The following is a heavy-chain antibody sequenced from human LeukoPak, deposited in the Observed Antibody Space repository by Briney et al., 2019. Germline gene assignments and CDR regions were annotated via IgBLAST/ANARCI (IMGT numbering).Heavy chain of an antibody. CDR2: INSDGGST. Sequence: GGSLRLSCAASGFTLSSNWMHWVRQAPGKGPVWVSRINSDGGSTSYADSVKGRFTISRDNAKNTLYLQMNSLRAEDTAVYYCARGLNGVASDYWGQGTVVTVSS. V-gene: IGHV3-74*01. J-gene: IGHJ4*02. D-gene: IGHD2-8*01. CDR3: ARGLNGVASDY. CDR1: GFTLSSNW.